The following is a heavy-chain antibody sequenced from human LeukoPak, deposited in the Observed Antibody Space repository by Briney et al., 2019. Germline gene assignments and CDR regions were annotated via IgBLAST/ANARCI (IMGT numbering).Heavy chain of an antibody. D-gene: IGHD3-3*01. CDR2: IYTSGNT. CDR1: GGSISSFY. CDR3: ATYDFWSGYYIY. J-gene: IGHJ4*02. Sequence: SETLSLTCTVSGGSISSFYWSWIRQPAGKGLEWIGRIYTSGNTNYNPSLRSRVTMSVDTSKNQFSLELRSVTAADTAVYYCATYDFWSGYYIYWGQGTLVSVSS. V-gene: IGHV4-4*07.